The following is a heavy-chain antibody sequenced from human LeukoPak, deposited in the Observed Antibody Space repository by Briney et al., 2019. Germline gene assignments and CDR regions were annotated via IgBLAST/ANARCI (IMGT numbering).Heavy chain of an antibody. J-gene: IGHJ5*02. Sequence: SETLSLTCAVYGGSFSGYYWSWIRQPPGKGLEWIGEINHSGSTNYNPSLKSRVTISVDASKNQFSLKMSSVTAADTAVYYCARGGYCSSTSCRNWFDPWGQGTLVTVSS. V-gene: IGHV4-34*01. CDR2: INHSGST. D-gene: IGHD2-2*01. CDR3: ARGGYCSSTSCRNWFDP. CDR1: GGSFSGYY.